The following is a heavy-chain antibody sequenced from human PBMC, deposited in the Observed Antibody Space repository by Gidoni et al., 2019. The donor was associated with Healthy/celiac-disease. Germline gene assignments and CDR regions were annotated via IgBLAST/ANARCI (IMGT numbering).Heavy chain of an antibody. J-gene: IGHJ4*02. Sequence: EVQLLESGGGLVQPGGSLRLSCAASGFTFSSFAMSWVRQAPGKGLEWVSAISGSGGSTYYADSVKGRFTISRDNSKNTLYLQMNSLRAEDTAVYYCAKGLPGYYYDSSGYLFDYWGQGTLVTVSS. CDR1: GFTFSSFA. V-gene: IGHV3-23*01. D-gene: IGHD3-22*01. CDR3: AKGLPGYYYDSSGYLFDY. CDR2: ISGSGGST.